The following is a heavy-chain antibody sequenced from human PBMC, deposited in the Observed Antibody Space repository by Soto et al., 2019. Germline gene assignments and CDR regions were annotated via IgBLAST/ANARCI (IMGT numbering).Heavy chain of an antibody. J-gene: IGHJ4*02. D-gene: IGHD2-21*01. Sequence: QVQVVQSGAEEKKPGASVKVSCKASGYTFTSYAMHWVRQAPGQRLEWMGRINAGNGNTKHSQKFQGRVNITRDTSASTAYMELSSLRPEDTAVYYCARGGEPIDYWGQGTLVTVSS. CDR3: ARGGEPIDY. V-gene: IGHV1-3*05. CDR2: INAGNGNT. CDR1: GYTFTSYA.